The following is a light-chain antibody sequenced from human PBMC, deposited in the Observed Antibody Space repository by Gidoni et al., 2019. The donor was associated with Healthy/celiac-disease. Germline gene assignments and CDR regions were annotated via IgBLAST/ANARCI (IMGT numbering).Light chain of an antibody. CDR3: QQDYRTPPYT. J-gene: IGKJ2*01. V-gene: IGKV4-1*01. Sequence: DIVVTPSPTPLAVPLCERATINCKFSQSVLYSSNNQNYLAWYQQKPGQPPKLLIYWASTRDSGVPDRFSGSGSGTDFTLTISSVQAEDVAVYYCQQDYRTPPYTFGQGTKLEIK. CDR1: QSVLYSSNNQNY. CDR2: WAS.